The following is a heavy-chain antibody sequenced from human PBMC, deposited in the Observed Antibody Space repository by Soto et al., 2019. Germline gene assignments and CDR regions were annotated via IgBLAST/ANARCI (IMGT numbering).Heavy chain of an antibody. CDR3: ARQGRSGAAGNWNPDY. J-gene: IGHJ4*02. CDR2: IYYSGST. D-gene: IGHD1-20*01. V-gene: IGHV4-39*01. CDR1: GGSISSSSYY. Sequence: PSETLSLTXTVSGGSISSSSYYWGWIRQPPGKGLEWIGSIYYSGSTYYNPSLKSRVTISVDTSKNQFSLKLSSVTAADTAVYYCARQGRSGAAGNWNPDYWGQGTLVTVSS.